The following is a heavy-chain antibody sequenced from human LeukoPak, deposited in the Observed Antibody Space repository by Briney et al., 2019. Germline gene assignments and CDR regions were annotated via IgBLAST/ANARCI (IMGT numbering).Heavy chain of an antibody. CDR3: AAYSSGWVGGSFDY. Sequence: SETLSLTCTVSGGSISSSSYYWGWIRQPPGKGLEWIGSIYYSGSTYYNPSLKSRATISVDTSKNQFSLKLSSVTAADTAVYYCAAYSSGWVGGSFDYWGQGTLVTVSS. J-gene: IGHJ4*02. CDR2: IYYSGST. V-gene: IGHV4-39*01. D-gene: IGHD6-19*01. CDR1: GGSISSSSYY.